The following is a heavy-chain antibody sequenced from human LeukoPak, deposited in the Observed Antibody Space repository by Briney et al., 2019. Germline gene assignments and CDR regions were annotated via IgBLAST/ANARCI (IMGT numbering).Heavy chain of an antibody. CDR1: GLTFSSHA. Sequence: GGSLRLSCAASGLTFSSHAMHWVRQAPGKGLEYVSVIVSNGGNTYYADSVRGRFTISRDNSKDTVYLQMGSLRPEDTAVYYCARGGYYAASDIWGQGALVTVSS. CDR2: IVSNGGNT. CDR3: ARGGYYAASDI. J-gene: IGHJ4*02. V-gene: IGHV3-64*02. D-gene: IGHD3-3*01.